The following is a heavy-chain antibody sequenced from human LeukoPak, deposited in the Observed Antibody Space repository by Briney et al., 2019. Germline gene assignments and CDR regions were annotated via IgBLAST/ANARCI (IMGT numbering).Heavy chain of an antibody. V-gene: IGHV1-24*01. Sequence: ASVEVSCKVSGYTLTELSMHWVRQAPGKGLEWMGGFDPEDGETIYAQKFQGRVTMTEDTSTDTAYMELSSLRSEDTAVYYCARGSTRFLEWLVAKNWFDPWGQGTLVTVSS. CDR1: GYTLTELS. CDR3: ARGSTRFLEWLVAKNWFDP. CDR2: FDPEDGET. J-gene: IGHJ5*02. D-gene: IGHD3-3*01.